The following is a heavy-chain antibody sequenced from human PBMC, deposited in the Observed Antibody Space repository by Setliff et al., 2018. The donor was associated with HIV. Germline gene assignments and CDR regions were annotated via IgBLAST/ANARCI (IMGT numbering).Heavy chain of an antibody. CDR3: TRGPRGIGPRPDWLDS. J-gene: IGHJ5*01. CDR1: GGSITRGSYY. Sequence: SETLSLTCSVSGGSITRGSYYWTWIRQPAGKGLEWIGHAYSTGTTNYSPSLKSRVTISLDTSKNQVSLKLSSVTAADTAVYYCTRGPRGIGPRPDWLDSWGQGTQVTVSS. D-gene: IGHD6-6*01. V-gene: IGHV4-61*09. CDR2: AYSTGTT.